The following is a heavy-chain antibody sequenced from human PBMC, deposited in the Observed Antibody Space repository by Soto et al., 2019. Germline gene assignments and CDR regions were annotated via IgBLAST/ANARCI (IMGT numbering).Heavy chain of an antibody. Sequence: QITLKESGPTLVKPTQTLTLTCTFSGFSLSTSGVGVGWIRQPPGKALEWLALIYWDDAKHYSPSLKSRLTNSQDTSKNQVVLKMTNLDPVDPGTYYCAHKGGGDRILDYWGQGTLVTVSS. CDR2: IYWDDAK. CDR3: AHKGGGDRILDY. CDR1: GFSLSTSGVG. D-gene: IGHD3-16*01. J-gene: IGHJ4*02. V-gene: IGHV2-5*02.